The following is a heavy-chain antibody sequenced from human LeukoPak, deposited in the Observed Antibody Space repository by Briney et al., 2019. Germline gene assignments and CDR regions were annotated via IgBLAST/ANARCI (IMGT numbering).Heavy chain of an antibody. V-gene: IGHV1-18*01. Sequence: ASVKVSCKASGYTFTTYGISWVRQPPGQGLEWMEWISAYNGNTNYAQKLQGRVTMTTDTSTSTAYMELRSLRSDDTAVYYCARAYCSSTSCYSGAWYFDYWGQGTLVTVSS. CDR3: ARAYCSSTSCYSGAWYFDY. CDR2: ISAYNGNT. J-gene: IGHJ4*02. D-gene: IGHD2-2*01. CDR1: GYTFTTYG.